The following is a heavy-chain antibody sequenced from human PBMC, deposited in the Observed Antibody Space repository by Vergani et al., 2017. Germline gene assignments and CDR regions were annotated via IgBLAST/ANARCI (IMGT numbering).Heavy chain of an antibody. D-gene: IGHD1-26*01. CDR3: ATAAVREIRFFDR. Sequence: EVRLEQSGAEVKRPGTTVKISCKVSGHTSSDFQIHWVQQGPGRGLEWMGLFDLEDGQSIQTDKFVGRVTMTADKSMDTAYMEITSLISDDTAVYYCATAAVREIRFFDRWGRGTPVTVSS. V-gene: IGHV1-69-2*01. J-gene: IGHJ2*01. CDR2: FDLEDGQS. CDR1: GHTSSDFQ.